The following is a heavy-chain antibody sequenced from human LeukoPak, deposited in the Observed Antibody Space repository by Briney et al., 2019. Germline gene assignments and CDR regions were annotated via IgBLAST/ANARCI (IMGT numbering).Heavy chain of an antibody. V-gene: IGHV4-34*01. Sequence: SETLSLTCAVYGGSFSGYYWSWIRQPPGKGLEWIGEINHSGSTNYNPSLKSRVTISVDTSKNQFSLKLSSVTAADTAVYYCARVGRYFVWLYRGYFDYWGQGTLVTVSS. D-gene: IGHD3-9*01. J-gene: IGHJ4*02. CDR3: ARVGRYFVWLYRGYFDY. CDR1: GGSFSGYY. CDR2: INHSGST.